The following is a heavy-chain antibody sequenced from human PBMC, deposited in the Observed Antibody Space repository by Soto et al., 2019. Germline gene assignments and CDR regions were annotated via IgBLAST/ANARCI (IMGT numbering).Heavy chain of an antibody. D-gene: IGHD3-10*01. CDR1: GFTFNNYA. V-gene: IGHV3-23*01. Sequence: EVQLLESGGGLVQPGGSLRLSCAASGFTFNNYAMTWVRQAPGKGLEWVSAISGGGDTTSYADSVKGRFTXSRDGSKXXXXXXXXXXXXXXXXLXYCAKGRGGSGSLTPRVDFWGQGTLVTVSS. CDR3: AKGRGGSGSLTPRVDF. CDR2: ISGGGDTT. J-gene: IGHJ4*02.